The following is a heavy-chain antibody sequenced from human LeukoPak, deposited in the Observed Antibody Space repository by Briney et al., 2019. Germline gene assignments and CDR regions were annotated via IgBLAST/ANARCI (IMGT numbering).Heavy chain of an antibody. Sequence: ASVTVSCKASGYTFTTYGITWVRQAPGQGLEWMGWISPNDGNTDYAPKLQGRVTMTTDTSTTTAYMELRNLKSDDTAVYYCARDRWLRPEGPWGQGTLVTVSS. CDR3: ARDRWLRPEGP. V-gene: IGHV1-18*01. CDR1: GYTFTTYG. J-gene: IGHJ5*02. CDR2: ISPNDGNT. D-gene: IGHD4-23*01.